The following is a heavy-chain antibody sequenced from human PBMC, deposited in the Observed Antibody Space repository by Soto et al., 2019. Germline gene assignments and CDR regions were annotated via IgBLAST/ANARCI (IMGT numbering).Heavy chain of an antibody. V-gene: IGHV4-34*01. D-gene: IGHD2-2*01. CDR3: VRTRSQLNWFDP. Sequence: SETLSLTCAVYGGSFSGYYWSWIRQPPGKGLEWIGEINHSGSTNYNPSLKSRVTISVDTSKNQFSLKLSSVTAADTAVYYCVRTRSQLNWFDPWGQGTLVTVSS. J-gene: IGHJ5*02. CDR2: INHSGST. CDR1: GGSFSGYY.